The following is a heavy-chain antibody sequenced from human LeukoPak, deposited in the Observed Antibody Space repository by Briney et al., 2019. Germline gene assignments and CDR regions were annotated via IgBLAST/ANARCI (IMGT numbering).Heavy chain of an antibody. D-gene: IGHD6-6*01. CDR3: ARQPRWGSRSIDY. Sequence: KRGGSLKIPFKGSEYHFTRYWIAWVPQIPGKGLEWMGIIYPGDSDTRYSPSFQGQVTISDDKSISTAYLQWCSLKASDTAVYHCARQPRWGSRSIDYWGQGTLVTVSS. J-gene: IGHJ4*02. CDR1: EYHFTRYW. V-gene: IGHV5-51*01. CDR2: IYPGDSDT.